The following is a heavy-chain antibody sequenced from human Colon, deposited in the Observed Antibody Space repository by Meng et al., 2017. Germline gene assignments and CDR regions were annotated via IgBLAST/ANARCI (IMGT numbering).Heavy chain of an antibody. J-gene: IGHJ4*02. Sequence: SCAASGFTFSTYSMHWVRQAPGKGLVWVSQIKPDGRKTAYADSVKGRFTISRDNAKSTLYLEMNSLRAEDAAVYYCARDWDWVVWDYWGQGTLVTVSS. D-gene: IGHD3/OR15-3a*01. CDR3: ARDWDWVVWDY. CDR1: GFTFSTYS. CDR2: IKPDGRKT. V-gene: IGHV3-74*01.